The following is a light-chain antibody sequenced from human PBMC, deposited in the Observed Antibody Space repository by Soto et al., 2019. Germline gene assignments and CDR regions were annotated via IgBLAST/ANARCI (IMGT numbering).Light chain of an antibody. CDR3: QQRRSK. CDR1: KSVSSY. J-gene: IGKJ1*01. CDR2: AAS. V-gene: IGKV3-11*01. Sequence: EILVTQSPGTLSLSPGERATLGCRASKSVSSYLAWYQQKPGQDPRLLIYAASNTATGIPARFSGSGSGTDFTIPIRSIENEDFAVYYCQQRRSKFGHGTKVDIK.